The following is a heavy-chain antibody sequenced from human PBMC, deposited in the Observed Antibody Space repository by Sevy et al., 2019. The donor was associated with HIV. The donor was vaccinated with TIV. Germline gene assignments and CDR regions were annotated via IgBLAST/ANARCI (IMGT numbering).Heavy chain of an antibody. J-gene: IGHJ3*02. D-gene: IGHD3-10*01. CDR2: ISAYNCNT. Sequence: ASVMVSCKASGYTFTSYGISWVRQAPGQGLEWMGWISAYNCNTNYAQKLQGRVTMTTDTSTSTAYMELRSLRSDDTAVYYCARDRVSMVRGRYNDAFDIWGQGTMVTVSS. CDR1: GYTFTSYG. V-gene: IGHV1-18*01. CDR3: ARDRVSMVRGRYNDAFDI.